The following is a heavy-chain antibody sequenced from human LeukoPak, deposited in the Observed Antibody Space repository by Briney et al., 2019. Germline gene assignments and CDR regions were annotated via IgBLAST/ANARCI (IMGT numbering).Heavy chain of an antibody. CDR3: TLEAVDAFDI. CDR1: GFTFSNAW. CDR2: IKSKTDGGTT. Sequence: GGSLRLSCAASGFTFSNAWMSWVRQAPGKGLEWVGRIKSKTDGGTTDYAAPVKGRFTSSRDDSRNTLYLQMNSLKTEDTAVYYCTLEAVDAFDIWGQGQWSPSLQ. V-gene: IGHV3-15*01. J-gene: IGHJ3*02. D-gene: IGHD6-19*01.